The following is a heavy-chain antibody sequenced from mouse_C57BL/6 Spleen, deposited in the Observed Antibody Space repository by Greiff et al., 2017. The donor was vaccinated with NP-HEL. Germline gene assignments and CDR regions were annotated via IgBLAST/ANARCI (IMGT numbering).Heavy chain of an antibody. CDR3: ARGDGYWYFDV. D-gene: IGHD2-3*01. V-gene: IGHV1-19*01. CDR2: INPYNGGT. J-gene: IGHJ1*03. Sequence: EVQLQQSGPVLVKPGASVKMSCKASGYTFTDYYMNWVKQSHGKSLEWIGVINPYNGGTSYNQQFKGKATLTVDKSSSTAYMELNSLTSEDSAVYYCARGDGYWYFDVWGTGTTVTVSS. CDR1: GYTFTDYY.